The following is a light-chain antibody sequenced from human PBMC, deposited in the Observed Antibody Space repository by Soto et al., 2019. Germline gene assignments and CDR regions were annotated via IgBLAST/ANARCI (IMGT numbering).Light chain of an antibody. CDR2: EVS. CDR3: SSYTSSSTRV. J-gene: IGLJ1*01. V-gene: IGLV2-14*01. CDR1: SSAPRGPNH. Sequence: QSALSQPASVSGSPGHSITICCTGTSSAPRGPNHVSLDQQHPGKAPKLIIYEVSSRPSGVSNRFSGSTSGNTASLTIYGLHAEDEADYYCSSYTSSSTRVFGTG.